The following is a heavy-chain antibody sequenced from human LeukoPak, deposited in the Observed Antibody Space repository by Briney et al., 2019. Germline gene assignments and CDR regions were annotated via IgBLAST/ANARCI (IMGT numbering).Heavy chain of an antibody. CDR1: GGSISSYY. D-gene: IGHD3-22*01. J-gene: IGHJ4*02. Sequence: SETLSLTCTVSGGSISSYYWSWIRQPPGKGLEWIGYIYHSGSTHYNPSLKSRVTISVDRSKNQFSLKLSSVTAADTAVYYCARRAGDISGYYWNFDYWGQGTLVTVSS. CDR3: ARRAGDISGYYWNFDY. V-gene: IGHV4-59*12. CDR2: IYHSGST.